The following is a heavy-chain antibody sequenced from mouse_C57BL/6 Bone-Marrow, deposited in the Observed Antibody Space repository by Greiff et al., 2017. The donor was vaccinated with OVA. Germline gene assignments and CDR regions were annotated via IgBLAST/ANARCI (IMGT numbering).Heavy chain of an antibody. CDR2: IDPENGDT. CDR1: GFNIKDDY. V-gene: IGHV14-4*01. D-gene: IGHD2-1*01. Sequence: EVQLQQSGAELVRPGASVKLSCTASGFNIKDDYMHWVKQRPEQGLEWIGWIDPENGDTEYASQFHGKATITADTSSNTAYLPLSSLTSEDTADYYCTSDGNLDYWGQGTTLTVSS. J-gene: IGHJ2*01. CDR3: TSDGNLDY.